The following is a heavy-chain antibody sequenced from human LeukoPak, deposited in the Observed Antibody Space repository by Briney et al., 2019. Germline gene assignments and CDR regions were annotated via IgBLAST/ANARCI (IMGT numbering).Heavy chain of an antibody. CDR3: AKVVVVAATMGDY. CDR2: ISGSGGST. J-gene: IGHJ4*02. D-gene: IGHD2-15*01. V-gene: IGHV3-23*01. Sequence: GFTFXXYAMSWXRXAPGKGLEWVSAISGSGGSTYYADSVKGRFTISRDNSKNTLYLQMNSLRAEDTAVYYCAKVVVVAATMGDYWGQGTLVTVSS. CDR1: GFTFXXYA.